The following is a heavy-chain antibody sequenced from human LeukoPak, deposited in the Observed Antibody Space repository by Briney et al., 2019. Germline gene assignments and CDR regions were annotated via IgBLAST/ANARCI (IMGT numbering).Heavy chain of an antibody. Sequence: GGSLRLSCAASGFTISSYAMHWVRQAPGKGLEWVAVISYDGSNKYYADSVKGRFTISRDNSKNTLYLQMNSLRAEDTAVYYCASRPMVRGVTLGMDVWGQGTTVTVSS. CDR1: GFTISSYA. CDR2: ISYDGSNK. CDR3: ASRPMVRGVTLGMDV. V-gene: IGHV3-30*04. D-gene: IGHD3-10*01. J-gene: IGHJ6*02.